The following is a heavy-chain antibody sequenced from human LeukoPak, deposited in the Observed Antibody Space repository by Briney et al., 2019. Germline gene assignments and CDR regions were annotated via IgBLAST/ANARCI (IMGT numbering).Heavy chain of an antibody. CDR3: ARRVGGTPNY. CDR1: GFTFSNHA. D-gene: IGHD1-26*01. J-gene: IGHJ4*02. Sequence: PGGSLRLSCTASGFTFSNHAMTWVRQAPGKGLEWVSAIGGDGRGTDYADSVKGRFPISRDNSKTTLYLEMNSLRADATARYYCARRVGGTPNYWGPGTLVTVSS. CDR2: IGGDGRGT. V-gene: IGHV3-23*01.